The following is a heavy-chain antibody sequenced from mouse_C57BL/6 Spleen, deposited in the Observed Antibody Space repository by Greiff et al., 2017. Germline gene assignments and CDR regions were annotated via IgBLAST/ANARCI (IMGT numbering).Heavy chain of an antibody. CDR3: TRDSSGYVNYAMDY. CDR2: IDPETGGT. CDR1: GYTFTDYE. D-gene: IGHD3-2*02. Sequence: QVQLQQSGAELVRPGASVTLSCKASGYTFTDYEMHWVKQTPVHGLEWIGAIDPETGGTAYNQKFKGKAILTADKSSSTAYMELRSLTSADSAVYYYTRDSSGYVNYAMDYWGQGTSVTVSS. V-gene: IGHV1-15*01. J-gene: IGHJ4*01.